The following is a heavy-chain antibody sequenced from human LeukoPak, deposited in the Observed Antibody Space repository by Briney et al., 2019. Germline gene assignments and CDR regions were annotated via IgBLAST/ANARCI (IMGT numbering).Heavy chain of an antibody. CDR2: IYYSGST. V-gene: IGHV4-59*01. D-gene: IGHD1-26*01. J-gene: IGHJ4*02. Sequence: SETLSLTCTVSGGSISSFYWSWIRQPPGKGLEWIGYIYYSGSTNYNPSLKSRVTISVDTSKNQFSLKLSSVTAADTAVYYCARERSGSYPPYYFDYWGQGALVTVSS. CDR3: ARERSGSYPPYYFDY. CDR1: GGSISSFY.